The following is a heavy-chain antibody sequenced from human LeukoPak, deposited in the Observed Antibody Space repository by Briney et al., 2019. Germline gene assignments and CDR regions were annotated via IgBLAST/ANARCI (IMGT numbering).Heavy chain of an antibody. CDR2: ISSSGSTI. CDR1: GFTVSSHD. Sequence: GGSLRLSCAASGFTVSSHDMSWVRQAPGKGLEWVSYISSSGSTIYYADSVKGRFTISRDNAKNSLYLQMNSLRAEDTAVYYCARGHMDYYDSSGYYWGQGTLVTVSS. D-gene: IGHD3-22*01. V-gene: IGHV3-48*03. J-gene: IGHJ4*02. CDR3: ARGHMDYYDSSGYY.